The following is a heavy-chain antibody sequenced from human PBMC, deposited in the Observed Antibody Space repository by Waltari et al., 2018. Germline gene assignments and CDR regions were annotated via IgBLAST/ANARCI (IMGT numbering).Heavy chain of an antibody. CDR2: INHSGST. CDR1: GGSFSGYY. D-gene: IGHD3-10*01. Sequence: QVQLQQWGAGLLKPSETLSLTCAVYGGSFSGYYWSWIRQPPGKGLEWIGEINHSGSTNYNPSLTSRVTISVDTSKNQFSLKLSSVTAADTAVYYCARGRAPRPGFDYWGQGTLVTVSS. CDR3: ARGRAPRPGFDY. J-gene: IGHJ4*02. V-gene: IGHV4-34*01.